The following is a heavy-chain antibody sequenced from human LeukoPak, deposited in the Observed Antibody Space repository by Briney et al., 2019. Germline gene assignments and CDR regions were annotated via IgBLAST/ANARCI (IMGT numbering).Heavy chain of an antibody. J-gene: IGHJ5*02. CDR3: ASHGKAAITAAGTGGVDWFDP. CDR1: GGSFSAYY. Sequence: SETLSLTCAVYGGSFSAYYWSWIRRPPGKGLEWIGEISHSGSTNYNPSLKSRVTISVDTSKNQFSLKLSSVTAADTAVYYCASHGKAAITAAGTGGVDWFDPWGQGTLVTVSS. CDR2: ISHSGST. D-gene: IGHD6-13*01. V-gene: IGHV4-34*01.